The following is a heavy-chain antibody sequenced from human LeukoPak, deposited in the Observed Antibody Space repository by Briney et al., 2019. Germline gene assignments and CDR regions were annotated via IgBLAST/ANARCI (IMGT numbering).Heavy chain of an antibody. CDR2: IIPIFGTA. J-gene: IGHJ4*02. D-gene: IGHD2-2*01. V-gene: IGHV1-69*05. CDR3: AIYYHYCSSTSCFLL. CDR1: GGTFSSCA. Sequence: SVKVSCKASGGTFSSCAISWVRQAPGQGLEWMGGIIPIFGTANYAQKFQGRVTITTDESTSTAYMELSSLRSEDTAVYYCAIYYHYCSSTSCFLLWGQGTLVTVSS.